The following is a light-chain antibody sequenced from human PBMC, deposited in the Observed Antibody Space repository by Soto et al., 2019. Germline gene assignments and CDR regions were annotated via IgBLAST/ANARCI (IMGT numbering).Light chain of an antibody. CDR2: AAS. J-gene: IGKJ5*01. CDR1: QDIRSD. Sequence: DIQMTQSPSSLSASVGDRVTITCRASQDIRSDLAWYQQKPGKAPKRLIYAASTLQSGVPSRFSGSGSGTEFTLTISSLQPEDFAVYYCLQHDSYPITFGQGTRLEIK. CDR3: LQHDSYPIT. V-gene: IGKV1-17*01.